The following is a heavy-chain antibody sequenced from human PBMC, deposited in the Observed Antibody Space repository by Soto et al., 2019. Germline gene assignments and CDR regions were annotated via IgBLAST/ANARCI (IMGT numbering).Heavy chain of an antibody. V-gene: IGHV4-34*01. D-gene: IGHD3-22*01. CDR1: GGSFSGYY. CDR2: INHSGST. CDR3: ASLISHYYDSSGYSGIYYYYYGMDV. Sequence: SETLSLTCAVYGGSFSGYYWSWIRQPPGKGLEWIGEINHSGSTNYNPSLKSRVTISVDTSKNQFSLKLSSVTAADTAVYYCASLISHYYDSSGYSGIYYYYYGMDVWGQGTTVTVSS. J-gene: IGHJ6*02.